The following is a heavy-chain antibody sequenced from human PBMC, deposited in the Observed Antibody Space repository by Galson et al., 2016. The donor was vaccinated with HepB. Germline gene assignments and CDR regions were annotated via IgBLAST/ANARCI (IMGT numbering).Heavy chain of an antibody. CDR1: GNSLAELF. V-gene: IGHV1-24*01. CDR2: FDPEDGET. CDR3: ETVGSYTTSSPYYYYYFGMDV. D-gene: IGHD3-10*01. Sequence: SCKVSGNSLAELFIHWVRLAPGKGLEWMGGFDPEDGETTYAQKFQGRVSMTEDTSTDTGYMERSSLRYADTAVYYCETVGSYTTSSPYYYYYFGMDVRGKGTTVTVSS. J-gene: IGHJ6*04.